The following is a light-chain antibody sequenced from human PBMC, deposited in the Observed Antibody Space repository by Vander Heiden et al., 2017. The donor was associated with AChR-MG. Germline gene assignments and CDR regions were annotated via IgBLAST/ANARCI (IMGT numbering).Light chain of an antibody. CDR1: QSSGRD. V-gene: IGKV3-11*01. CDR2: DVS. Sequence: EIMLTQSPGTVSVSAGERATLSRRASQSSGRDLVWYQKKPGQAPTLLIYDVSDRATGIPARFAGSGSGTDFTLAISSLQPEDPAVYYCQQRSDWPWTFGQGTTV. J-gene: IGKJ1*01. CDR3: QQRSDWPWT.